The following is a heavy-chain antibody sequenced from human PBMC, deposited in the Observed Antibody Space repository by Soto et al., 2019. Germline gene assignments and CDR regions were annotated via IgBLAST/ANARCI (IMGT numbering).Heavy chain of an antibody. CDR2: ISGSGGST. V-gene: IGHV3-23*01. CDR1: GFTFSSYA. D-gene: IGHD1-1*01. CDR3: ANRGVGTGYYYYMDV. Sequence: EVQLLESGGGLVQPGGSLRLYCAASGFTFSSYAMSWVRQAPGKGLEWVSVISGSGGSTYYADSVKGRFTISRDNSKNTLYLQMNSLRAEDTAVYYCANRGVGTGYYYYMDVWGKGTTVTVSS. J-gene: IGHJ6*03.